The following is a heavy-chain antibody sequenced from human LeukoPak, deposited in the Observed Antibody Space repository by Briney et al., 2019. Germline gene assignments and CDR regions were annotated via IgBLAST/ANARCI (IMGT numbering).Heavy chain of an antibody. D-gene: IGHD2-2*01. CDR1: GFTFSSYG. V-gene: IGHV3-30*18. Sequence: PGGSLRLSCAASGFTFSSYGMHWVRQAPGKGLEWVAVISYDGSNKYYADSVKGRFTISRDNSKNTLYLQMNSLRAEDTAVYYCAKILRYCSSTSCQYNYYYGMDVWGQGTTVTVSS. J-gene: IGHJ6*02. CDR3: AKILRYCSSTSCQYNYYYGMDV. CDR2: ISYDGSNK.